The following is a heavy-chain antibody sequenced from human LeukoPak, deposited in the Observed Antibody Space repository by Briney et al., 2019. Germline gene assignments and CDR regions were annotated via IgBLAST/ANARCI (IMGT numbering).Heavy chain of an antibody. V-gene: IGHV4-39*07. CDR3: AREYTLYRSGWFLDY. CDR2: IDYSGST. Sequence: PSETLSLTCTVSGDSSTNSLYNWGWIRQPPGKGLEWIGSIDYSGSTYYNPSLKSRATISIDTSKSQFSLKATSVTAADTAVYYCAREYTLYRSGWFLDYWGQGTVVTVSS. CDR1: GDSSTNSLYN. D-gene: IGHD6-19*01. J-gene: IGHJ4*02.